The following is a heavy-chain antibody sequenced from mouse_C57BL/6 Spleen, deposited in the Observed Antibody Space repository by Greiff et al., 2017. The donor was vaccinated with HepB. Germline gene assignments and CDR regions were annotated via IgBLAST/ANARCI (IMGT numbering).Heavy chain of an antibody. Sequence: VQLQQSGPELVKPGASVKISCKASGYTFTDYYMNWVKQSHGKSLEWIGDINPNNGGTSYNQKFKGKATLTVDKSSSTAYMELRSLTSEDSAVYYCAPLYYYGSSFLFDYWGQGTTLTVSS. CDR3: APLYYYGSSFLFDY. D-gene: IGHD1-1*01. J-gene: IGHJ2*01. CDR1: GYTFTDYY. V-gene: IGHV1-26*01. CDR2: INPNNGGT.